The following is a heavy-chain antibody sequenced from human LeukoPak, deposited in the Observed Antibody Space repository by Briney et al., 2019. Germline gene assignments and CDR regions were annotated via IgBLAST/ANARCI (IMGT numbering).Heavy chain of an antibody. CDR3: ARDYFGNSLLDY. D-gene: IGHD4-23*01. CDR2: IHPKSGDT. J-gene: IGHJ4*02. CDR1: GYSFTGHY. Sequence: ASVKVSCKTSGYSFTGHYVHWVRQAPGQGLEWMGWIHPKSGDTNYALKFHGRVTMTRDTSINTVYMDLSRLSSDDTAVYYCARDYFGNSLLDYWGQGTLVTVSS. V-gene: IGHV1-2*02.